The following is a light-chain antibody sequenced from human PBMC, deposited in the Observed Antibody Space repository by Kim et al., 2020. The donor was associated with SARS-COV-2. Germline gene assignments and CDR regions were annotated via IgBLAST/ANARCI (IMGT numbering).Light chain of an antibody. CDR2: VNSDGSH. V-gene: IGLV4-69*01. Sequence: QLVLTQSPSASASLGASVKLTCTLSSGNSSYAIAWHQQQPEKGPRYLMKVNSDGSHNKGDGIPDRFSGSSSGAERYLTISSLQSEDEADYYCQTWGTGMVFGGGTQLTVL. J-gene: IGLJ2*01. CDR1: SGNSSYA. CDR3: QTWGTGMV.